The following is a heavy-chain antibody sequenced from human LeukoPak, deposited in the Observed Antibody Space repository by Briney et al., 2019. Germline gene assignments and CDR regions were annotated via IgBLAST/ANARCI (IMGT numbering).Heavy chain of an antibody. V-gene: IGHV3-21*01. Sequence: PGGSLRLSCAASGFTFSSYSMNWVRQAPGKGLEWVSSISSGSSYIYYADSVKGRFTISRDNAKNSLYLQMNSLRAEDTAVYYCARARQATVDFDYWGQGTLVTVSS. J-gene: IGHJ4*02. CDR3: ARARQATVDFDY. CDR1: GFTFSSYS. D-gene: IGHD4-23*01. CDR2: ISSGSSYI.